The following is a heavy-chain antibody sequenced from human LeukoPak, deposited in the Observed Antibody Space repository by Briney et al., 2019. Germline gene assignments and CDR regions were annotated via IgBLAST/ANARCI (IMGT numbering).Heavy chain of an antibody. CDR1: GFTFSSYG. J-gene: IGHJ4*02. CDR2: IWYDGSNK. D-gene: IGHD5-12*01. CDR3: ARGQGYAPWDY. Sequence: GGSLRLSCAASGFTFSSYGIHWVRQAPGKGLEWVAVIWYDGSNKYYADPVRGRFTISRDNSKNTVYLQMNSLRAEDTAVYYCARGQGYAPWDYWGQGTLVTVSS. V-gene: IGHV3-33*01.